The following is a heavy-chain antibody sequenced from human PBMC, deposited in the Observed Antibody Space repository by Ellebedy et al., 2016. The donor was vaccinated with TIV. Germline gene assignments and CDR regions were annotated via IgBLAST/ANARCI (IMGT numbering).Heavy chain of an antibody. Sequence: GESLKISCAASGFSFRTYAMSWVRQAPGKGLEWVSALSGTGGSSYHADSVKGRFTISRDNSKNTLYLQMNSLRAEDTALYYCARDGTLIGNRRDYFYHGMDVWGQGTTVTVSS. V-gene: IGHV3-23*01. CDR3: ARDGTLIGNRRDYFYHGMDV. D-gene: IGHD3-16*01. J-gene: IGHJ6*02. CDR1: GFSFRTYA. CDR2: LSGTGGSS.